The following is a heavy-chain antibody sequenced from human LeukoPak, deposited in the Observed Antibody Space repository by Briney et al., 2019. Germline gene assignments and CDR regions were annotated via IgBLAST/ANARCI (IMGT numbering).Heavy chain of an antibody. D-gene: IGHD3-10*01. CDR1: GFTFSSYS. V-gene: IGHV3-48*04. CDR2: ISSSSSTI. J-gene: IGHJ4*02. Sequence: GGSLRLSCAASGFTFSSYSMNWVRQAPGKGLEWVSYISSSSSTIYYADSVKGRFTISRDNAKNSLYLQMNSLRAEDTAVYYCARAGGLVWFGELLRDLDYYFDYWGQGTLVTVSS. CDR3: ARAGGLVWFGELLRDLDYYFDY.